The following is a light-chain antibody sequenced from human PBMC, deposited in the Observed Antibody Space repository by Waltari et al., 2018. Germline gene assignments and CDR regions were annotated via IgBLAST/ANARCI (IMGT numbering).Light chain of an antibody. CDR3: GTWDNTLSPV. CDR1: TSNIGDNY. V-gene: IGLV1-51*02. CDR2: GDH. Sequence: QSVLTQPPSVSAAPGQKVTISCSGSTSNIGDNYVSWYQQFPVAAPKVLNYGDHKRTPGTPDRFSAAKSGTSATLDITGLQTGDEADYFCGTWDNTLSPVFGGGTTVTVL. J-gene: IGLJ2*01.